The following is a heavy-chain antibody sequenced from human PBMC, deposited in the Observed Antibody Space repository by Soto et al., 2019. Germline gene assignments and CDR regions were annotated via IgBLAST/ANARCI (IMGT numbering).Heavy chain of an antibody. D-gene: IGHD3-16*02. CDR1: IGSISSSNW. CDR3: AREHYDYIWGSYRFGWFDP. J-gene: IGHJ5*02. Sequence: SETLSLTCAVSIGSISSSNWWSWVRQPPGKGLEWIGEIYHSGSTNYNPSLKSRVTISVDKSKNQFSLKLSSVTAADTAVYYCAREHYDYIWGSYRFGWFDPWGQGTLVTVSS. CDR2: IYHSGST. V-gene: IGHV4-4*02.